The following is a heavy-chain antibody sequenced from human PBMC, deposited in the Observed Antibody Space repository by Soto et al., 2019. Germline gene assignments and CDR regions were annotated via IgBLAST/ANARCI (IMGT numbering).Heavy chain of an antibody. J-gene: IGHJ6*02. CDR2: INHSGST. Sequence: LSLTCAVYGGSFSGYYWSWIRHPPGKGLEWIGEINHSGSTNYNPSLKSRVTISVDTSKNQFSLKLSSVTAADTAVYYCARNTRPASLYSASRGNYYYYYGMDVWGQGTTVTVSS. D-gene: IGHD1-26*01. V-gene: IGHV4-34*01. CDR1: GGSFSGYY. CDR3: ARNTRPASLYSASRGNYYYYYGMDV.